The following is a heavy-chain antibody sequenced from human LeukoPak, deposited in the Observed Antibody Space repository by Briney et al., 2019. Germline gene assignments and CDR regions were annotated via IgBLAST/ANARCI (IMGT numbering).Heavy chain of an antibody. Sequence: GGSLRLSSAASGFTFSSYSMNWVRQAPGKGLEWVSYISSSSSTIYYADSVKGRFTISRDNAKNSLYLQMNSLRAEDTAVYYCARGLGELSLSSYYYYYYYMDVWGNGTTVTVSS. D-gene: IGHD3-16*02. CDR1: GFTFSSYS. CDR3: ARGLGELSLSSYYYYYYYMDV. CDR2: ISSSSSTI. V-gene: IGHV3-48*01. J-gene: IGHJ6*03.